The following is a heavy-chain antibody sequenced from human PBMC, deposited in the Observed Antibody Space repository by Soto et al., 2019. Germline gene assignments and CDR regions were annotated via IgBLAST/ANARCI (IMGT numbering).Heavy chain of an antibody. CDR2: IIPRFGTT. CDR3: ARGRGLYNSGRSQLDS. V-gene: IGHV1-69*01. Sequence: QVQVVQSGAEVKKPGSSVRVSCKASGDSFTKYTVNWVRQAPRQGLEWMGGIIPRFGTTNYAPTLQDRVTITADASMNTVYMELSSLISDDTALYYCARGRGLYNSGRSQLDSWGQGTLVTVSS. CDR1: GDSFTKYT. D-gene: IGHD1-1*01. J-gene: IGHJ4*02.